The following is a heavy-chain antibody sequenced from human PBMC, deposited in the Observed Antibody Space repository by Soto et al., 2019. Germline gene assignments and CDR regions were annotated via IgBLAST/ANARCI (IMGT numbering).Heavy chain of an antibody. V-gene: IGHV4-39*02. Sequence: SETLSLTCPFSGCSISTSSYHWAWIRQPPGKGLEWIASIYYSGSTYYNPSLKSRATISVDTSKNQFSLKLTPVTAADTAVYYCAREYESSPSDWGQGTLVTVSS. CDR1: GCSISTSSYH. J-gene: IGHJ4*02. CDR2: IYYSGST. CDR3: AREYESSPSD. D-gene: IGHD6-13*01.